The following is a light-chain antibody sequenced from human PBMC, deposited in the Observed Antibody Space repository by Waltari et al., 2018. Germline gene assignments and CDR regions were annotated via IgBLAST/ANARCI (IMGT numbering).Light chain of an antibody. V-gene: IGLV1-44*01. CDR1: SSNIGVNT. J-gene: IGLJ2*01. Sequence: QSVLTQPPSASGTPGQTVTISCSGSSSNIGVNTVNWYQHLPGTAPKLLIYTDNLRPSGVPDRFSGSKSGTSASLAISGLQSEDEADYHCQTWDDSLNGVVFGGGTKLTVL. CDR2: TDN. CDR3: QTWDDSLNGVV.